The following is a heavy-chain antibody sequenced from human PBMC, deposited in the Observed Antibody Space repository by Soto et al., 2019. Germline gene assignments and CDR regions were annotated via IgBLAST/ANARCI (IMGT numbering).Heavy chain of an antibody. D-gene: IGHD2-8*01. CDR3: AKRFVGVCYHCSYHFDS. J-gene: IGHJ4*02. V-gene: IGHV3-23*01. CDR2: ISPSGGNT. Sequence: GGSLRLSCAASGFTFSSYVMNWVRLAPGKGLEWVSGISPSGGNTYYADSVKGRFTISRDNSKNTLYLRMNSLRAEDTAVYYCAKRFVGVCYHCSYHFDSWGQGALVTVSS. CDR1: GFTFSSYV.